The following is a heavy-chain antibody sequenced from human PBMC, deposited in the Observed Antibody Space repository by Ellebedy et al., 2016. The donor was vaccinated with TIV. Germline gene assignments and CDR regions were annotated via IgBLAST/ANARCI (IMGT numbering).Heavy chain of an antibody. Sequence: PGGSLRLSCAVSGFSVSGHFMSWVRQPPGKGLEWVSIIYSRGGTNYTDSVRGRFTISRDDSKNTLYLQMSSLRVEDTAVYYCARDPRGGGDYGDNWFDPWGRGTLVTVSS. V-gene: IGHV3-66*01. J-gene: IGHJ5*02. CDR2: IYSRGGT. CDR1: GFSVSGHF. CDR3: ARDPRGGGDYGDNWFDP. D-gene: IGHD4-17*01.